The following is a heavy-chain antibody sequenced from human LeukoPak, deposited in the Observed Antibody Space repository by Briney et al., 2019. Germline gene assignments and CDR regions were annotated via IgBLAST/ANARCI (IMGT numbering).Heavy chain of an antibody. J-gene: IGHJ5*02. CDR1: GFTFSSYS. V-gene: IGHV3-21*01. CDR3: ARGEYSRFTKRFDP. CDR2: ISSSSSYI. Sequence: PGGSLRLSCAASGFTFSSYSMNWVRQAPGKGLEWVSSISSSSSYIYYADSVKGRSTISRDNAKNSLYLQMNSLRAEDTAVYYCARGEYSRFTKRFDPWGQGTLVTVSS. D-gene: IGHD6-6*01.